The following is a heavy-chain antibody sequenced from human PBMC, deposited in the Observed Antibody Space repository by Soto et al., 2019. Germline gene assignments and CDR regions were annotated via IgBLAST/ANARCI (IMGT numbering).Heavy chain of an antibody. D-gene: IGHD3-9*01. J-gene: IGHJ4*02. CDR1: GGTFSSYT. CDR2: IIPILGIA. CDR3: ARVKKAYYDILTGYYGSAFDY. V-gene: IGHV1-69*02. Sequence: SVKVSCKAAGGTFSSYTISWVRQAPGQGLEWMGRIIPILGIANYAQKFQGRVTITADKSTSTAYMELSSLRSEDTAVYYCARVKKAYYDILTGYYGSAFDYWGQGTLVTVSS.